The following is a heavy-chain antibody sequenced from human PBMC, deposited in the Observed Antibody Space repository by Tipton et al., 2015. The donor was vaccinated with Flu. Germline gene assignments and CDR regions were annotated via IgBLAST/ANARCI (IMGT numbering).Heavy chain of an antibody. J-gene: IGHJ4*02. V-gene: IGHV3-21*01. CDR3: ARSVVPAAIDY. Sequence: SLRLSCAASGFTFSSYSMNWVRQAPGKGLEWVSSISSSSSYIYYADSVKGRFTISRDNAKSSLYLQMNSLRAEDTAVYYCARSVVPAAIDYWGQGTLVTVSS. D-gene: IGHD2-2*01. CDR2: ISSSSSYI. CDR1: GFTFSSYS.